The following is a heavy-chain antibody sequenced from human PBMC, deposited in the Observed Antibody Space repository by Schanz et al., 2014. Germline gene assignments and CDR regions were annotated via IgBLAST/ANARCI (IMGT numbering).Heavy chain of an antibody. D-gene: IGHD7-27*01. CDR2: TSNDGSFT. CDR1: GFTFSDSW. Sequence: EVQLVESGGGLVQPGGSLRLSCAASGFTFSDSWMHWVRQAPGKGLVWVSRTSNDGSFTTFADSVKGRFTISRDNAKNTLYLQMNSLRAEDTAVYYCARDDAWAFDYWGHGTLVTVSS. J-gene: IGHJ4*01. V-gene: IGHV3-74*01. CDR3: ARDDAWAFDY.